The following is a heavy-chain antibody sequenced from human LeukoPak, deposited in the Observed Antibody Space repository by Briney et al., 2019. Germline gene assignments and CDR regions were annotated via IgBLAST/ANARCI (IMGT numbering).Heavy chain of an antibody. CDR3: ARTYSSSSVYFDY. D-gene: IGHD6-6*01. V-gene: IGHV1-69*04. J-gene: IGHJ4*02. Sequence: SVKISCKASGGTFSSYAISWVRQAPGQGLEWMGRIIPILGIANYAQKFQGRVTITADKSTSTAYMELSSLRSEDTAVYYCARTYSSSSVYFDYWGQGTLVTVSS. CDR1: GGTFSSYA. CDR2: IIPILGIA.